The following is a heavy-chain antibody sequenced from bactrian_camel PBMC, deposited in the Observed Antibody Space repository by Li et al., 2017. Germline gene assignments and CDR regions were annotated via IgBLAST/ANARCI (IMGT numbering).Heavy chain of an antibody. CDR3: QGGGYRDGRWYEQTLC. CDR2: INRFSNSV. V-gene: IGHV3S40*01. CDR1: AVTFSRDA. D-gene: IGHD6*01. J-gene: IGHJ4*01. Sequence: VQLVESGGGLVQPGESLSLSCAASAVTFSRDAMMWVRQAQGKGLEWVSGINRFSNSVYDADSVKGRFTISQNSAKNTLYLQMSSLKPEDTAEYYCQGGGYRDGRWYEQTLCWGQGTQVTVS.